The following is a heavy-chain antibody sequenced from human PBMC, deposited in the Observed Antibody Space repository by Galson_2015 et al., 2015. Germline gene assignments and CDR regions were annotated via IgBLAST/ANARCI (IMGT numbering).Heavy chain of an antibody. Sequence: SETLSLTCAVYGGSFSGYYWSWIRQPPGKGLEWIGSIYHSGSTYYNPSLKSRVTISVDTSKNQSSLKLSSVTAADTAVYYCARDGSVVVAPWSVFDYWGQGTLVTVSS. CDR2: IYHSGST. J-gene: IGHJ4*02. V-gene: IGHV4-34*01. CDR3: ARDGSVVVAPWSVFDY. CDR1: GGSFSGYY. D-gene: IGHD2-15*01.